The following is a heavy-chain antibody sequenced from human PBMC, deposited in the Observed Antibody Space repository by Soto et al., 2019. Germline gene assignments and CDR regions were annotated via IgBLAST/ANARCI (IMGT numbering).Heavy chain of an antibody. CDR3: AREILFSGYQLGCY. D-gene: IGHD5-12*01. V-gene: IGHV1-18*01. CDR2: ISAYNGNT. CDR1: GYTFTSYG. J-gene: IGHJ4*02. Sequence: QVPLVQSGAEVKKPGASVKVSCKASGYTFTSYGISWVRQAPGQGLEWMGWISAYNGNTNYAQKLQGRVTMTTDTATSTAYMELRSLSSYDPAVYDCAREILFSGYQLGCYWGQGPLVTVAA.